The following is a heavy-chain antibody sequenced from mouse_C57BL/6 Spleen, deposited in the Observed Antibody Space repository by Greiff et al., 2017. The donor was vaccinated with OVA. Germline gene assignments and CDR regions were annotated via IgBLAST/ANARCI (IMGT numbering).Heavy chain of an antibody. CDR1: GFNIKDYY. CDR2: IDPEAGET. V-gene: IGHV14-2*01. Sequence: EVQLQQSGAELVKPGASVKLSCTASGFNIKDYYMHWVKQRTEQGLEWIGRIDPEAGETKYAPKFQGKATITADTSSNTAYLQLSSLTSEDAAVYYCSSTGTGNFDYWGQGTTLTVSS. D-gene: IGHD4-1*02. J-gene: IGHJ2*01. CDR3: SSTGTGNFDY.